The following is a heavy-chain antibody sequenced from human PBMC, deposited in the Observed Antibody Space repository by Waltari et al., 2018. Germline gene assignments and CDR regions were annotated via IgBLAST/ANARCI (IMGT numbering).Heavy chain of an antibody. Sequence: LVQSGAEVQNPGPSVKVPCQAFGSTFSDYYMHWVRQAPGQRLEWMGWINPNSESTKYAQKFQGRVTLTRDTSINTVYMELSSLRSDDTALYYCARDGSFDFWGQGTLVTVSS. J-gene: IGHJ4*02. V-gene: IGHV1-2*02. CDR3: ARDGSFDF. CDR2: INPNSEST. CDR1: GSTFSDYY.